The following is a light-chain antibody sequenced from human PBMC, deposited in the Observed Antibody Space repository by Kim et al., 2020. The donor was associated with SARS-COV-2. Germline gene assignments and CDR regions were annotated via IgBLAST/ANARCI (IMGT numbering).Light chain of an antibody. J-gene: IGKJ1*01. CDR1: QSVSSN. V-gene: IGKV3-15*01. Sequence: ETVMTQSPATLSVSPGERATLSCRASQSVSSNLAWYQQRPGQAPRLLIYGASTRATGIPARFSGSGSGTEFTLTITSLQSEDFAVYYCQQYDNRPRTFGQGTKVDIK. CDR2: GAS. CDR3: QQYDNRPRT.